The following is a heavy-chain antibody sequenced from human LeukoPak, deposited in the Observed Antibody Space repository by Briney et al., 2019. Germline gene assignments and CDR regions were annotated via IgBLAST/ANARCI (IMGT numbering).Heavy chain of an antibody. CDR3: AKDILREAYCGGDCYSLAD. D-gene: IGHD2-21*02. CDR2: ISGDGGSK. V-gene: IGHV3-43*02. Sequence: GGSLRLSCAASGFTFDDYAMQWVRHAPGKGVEWVSLISGDGGSKYYAGSVKGRFTISRDNSKNSLYLQMNSLRTEDTALYYCAKDILREAYCGGDCYSLADWGQGTLVTVSS. J-gene: IGHJ4*02. CDR1: GFTFDDYA.